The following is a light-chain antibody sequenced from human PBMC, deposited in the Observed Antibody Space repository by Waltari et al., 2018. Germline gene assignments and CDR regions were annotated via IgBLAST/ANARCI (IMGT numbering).Light chain of an antibody. CDR2: QNS. V-gene: IGLV3-1*01. CDR3: QAWDNNVVV. J-gene: IGLJ2*01. Sequence: SYELAQPPSLSVSPGQTATITCSGNRLGDEHTSWYQHKAGQSPVLVIYQNSRQPSEIPARFSGSNSGNTATLTISGTQPMDEADYYCQAWDNNVVVFGGGTKLTVL. CDR1: RLGDEH.